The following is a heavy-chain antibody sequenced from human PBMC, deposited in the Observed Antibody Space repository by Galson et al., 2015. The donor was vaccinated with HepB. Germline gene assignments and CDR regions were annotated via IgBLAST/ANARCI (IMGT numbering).Heavy chain of an antibody. CDR2: ISGSGGST. CDR3: ATDDILTGWSGDY. J-gene: IGHJ4*02. Sequence: SLRLSCASSGFTFSSYAMSWVRQAPGKGLEWVSAISGSGGSTYYADSVKGRFTISRDNSKNTLYLQMNSLRAEDTAVYYCATDDILTGWSGDYWGQGTLVTVSP. D-gene: IGHD3-9*01. CDR1: GFTFSSYA. V-gene: IGHV3-23*01.